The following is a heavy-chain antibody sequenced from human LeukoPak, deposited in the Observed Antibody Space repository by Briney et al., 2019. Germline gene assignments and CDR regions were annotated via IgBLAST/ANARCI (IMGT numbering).Heavy chain of an antibody. V-gene: IGHV3-73*01. CDR3: TTTNPFY. D-gene: IGHD1-1*01. CDR1: GFTFSGSA. Sequence: GGSLRLSCAASGFTFSGSAMHWVRQASGKGLEWVGRIRSKANSYATAYAASVKGRFTISRDDPKNTLYLQMNSLKIEDTAVYYCTTTNPFYWGQGTLVTVSS. J-gene: IGHJ4*02. CDR2: IRSKANSYAT.